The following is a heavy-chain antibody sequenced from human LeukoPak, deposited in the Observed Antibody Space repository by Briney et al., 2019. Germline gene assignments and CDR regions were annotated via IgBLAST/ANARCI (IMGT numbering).Heavy chain of an antibody. D-gene: IGHD5-18*01. J-gene: IGHJ4*02. CDR1: GGSISSSSYY. CDR3: ARDTGYSYALYYFDY. V-gene: IGHV4-39*01. CDR2: IYYSGST. Sequence: SETLSLTCTVSGGSISSSSYYWGWIRQRPGKGLEWIGSIYYSGSTYYNPSLKSRVTISVDTSKNQFSLKLSSVTAADTAVYYCARDTGYSYALYYFDYWGQGTLVTVSS.